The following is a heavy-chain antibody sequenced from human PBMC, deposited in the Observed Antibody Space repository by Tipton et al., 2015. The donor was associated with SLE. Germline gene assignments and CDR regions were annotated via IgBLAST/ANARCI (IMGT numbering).Heavy chain of an antibody. CDR1: GYIFTNYV. CDR2: ISTYNGDT. CDR3: ARESGATDDY. J-gene: IGHJ4*02. Sequence: QLVQSGAEVKKPGASVKVYCKASGYIFTNYVITWVRQAPGQGLEWMGWISTYNGDTNYAQNFQGRVTMTTDTSTSTAYMELRSLRSDDTAVYYCARESGATDDYWGQGSLVTVSS. D-gene: IGHD1-26*01. V-gene: IGHV1-18*01.